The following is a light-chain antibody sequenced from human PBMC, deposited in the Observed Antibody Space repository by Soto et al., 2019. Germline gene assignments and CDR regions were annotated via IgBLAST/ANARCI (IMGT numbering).Light chain of an antibody. J-gene: IGKJ1*01. V-gene: IGKV1-5*01. CDR1: QSISRW. CDR3: QQYNSYST. CDR2: DAS. Sequence: DIQMTQSPSTLSASVGDRVTITCRASQSISRWLAWHQQKPGKAPKVLIYDASSLESGVPSRFRGSGSGTEFTLTISSLQPDDFATYYCQQYNSYSTFGQGTKVDI.